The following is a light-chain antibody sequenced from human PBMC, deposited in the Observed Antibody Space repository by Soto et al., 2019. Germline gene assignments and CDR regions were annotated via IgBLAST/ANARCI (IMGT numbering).Light chain of an antibody. CDR2: GAS. J-gene: IGKJ1*01. Sequence: EILMTQSPATLSVSPGERATLSCSASQSVSSNLAWYQQKPGQAPRLLIYGASTRATGIPARFSGSGSGTEFTLTISSLQSEDFAVYYCQQYNNWPPWTFGQGTKVEIK. V-gene: IGKV3-15*01. CDR3: QQYNNWPPWT. CDR1: QSVSSN.